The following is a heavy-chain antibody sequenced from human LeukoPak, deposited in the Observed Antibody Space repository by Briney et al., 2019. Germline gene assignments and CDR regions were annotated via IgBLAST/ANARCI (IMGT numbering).Heavy chain of an antibody. V-gene: IGHV3-30-3*01. CDR2: ISYDGSNK. CDR1: EFSLSTYP. J-gene: IGHJ4*02. CDR3: ARDGGGYYASGSHYYFDY. D-gene: IGHD3-10*01. Sequence: GGSLRLSCAASEFSLSTYPMHWVRQAPGKGLEWVSVISYDGSNKYYADSVRGRFTISRDNSKNTLYLQMNSLRAEDTAVYYCARDGGGYYASGSHYYFDYWGQGTLVTVSS.